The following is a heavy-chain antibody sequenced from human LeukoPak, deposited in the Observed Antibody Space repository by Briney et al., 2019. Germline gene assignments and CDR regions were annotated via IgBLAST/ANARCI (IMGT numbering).Heavy chain of an antibody. D-gene: IGHD3-3*01. V-gene: IGHV1-46*01. Sequence: ASVKVSCKASGYTFTTYYMHWVRQAPGQGLEWMGIINPSGGSTSYAQKFQGRVTMTRDTSTSTVYMELSSLRSEDTAVYYCARDPAYYDFWSGPDYWGQGTLVTVSS. CDR2: INPSGGST. J-gene: IGHJ4*02. CDR1: GYTFTTYY. CDR3: ARDPAYYDFWSGPDY.